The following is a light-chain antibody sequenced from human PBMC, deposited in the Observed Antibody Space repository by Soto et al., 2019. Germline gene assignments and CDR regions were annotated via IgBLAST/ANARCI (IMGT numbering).Light chain of an antibody. CDR3: SSYTSSSTYV. Sequence: QSALTQPASMSGSPGQSITISCTGTSSDVGAYNYVSWYQQHPGEAPKVMIYDVSNRPSGVSNRFSGSKSGNTAYLTISGLQAEDEADYYCSSYTSSSTYVFGTGTKVTVL. J-gene: IGLJ1*01. CDR2: DVS. CDR1: SSDVGAYNY. V-gene: IGLV2-14*01.